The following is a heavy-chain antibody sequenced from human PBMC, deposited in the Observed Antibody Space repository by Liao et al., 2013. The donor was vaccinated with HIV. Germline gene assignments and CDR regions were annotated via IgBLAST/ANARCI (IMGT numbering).Heavy chain of an antibody. V-gene: IGHV4-61*02. D-gene: IGHD3-16*01. CDR2: IYSSGTTNSGTT. Sequence: QVQLQESGPGLVRPSQTLSLTCTVSGGSINSGNYYLTWIRQSADKGLEWIGRIYSSGTTNSGTTNYNPSLKSRVTMSVLTSGRQFSLTLTSVTAADTAIYYCARLRMGIVGGYFDYWGQGALVTVSA. CDR3: ARLRMGIVGGYFDY. CDR1: GGSINSGNYY. J-gene: IGHJ4*02.